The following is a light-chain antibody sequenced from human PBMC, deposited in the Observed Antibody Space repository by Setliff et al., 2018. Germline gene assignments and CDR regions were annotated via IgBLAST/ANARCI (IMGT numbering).Light chain of an antibody. Sequence: SALTQPPSASGSPGQSVAISCTGTSRDVGGFNFVSWYQQHPGKAPKLIIYEVSKRPSGVPDRFSGSKSGNTASLTVSGLQAEDEADYYCSSYAGNYIYVFGRGTKVTV. V-gene: IGLV2-8*01. CDR2: EVS. CDR3: SSYAGNYIYV. J-gene: IGLJ1*01. CDR1: SRDVGGFNF.